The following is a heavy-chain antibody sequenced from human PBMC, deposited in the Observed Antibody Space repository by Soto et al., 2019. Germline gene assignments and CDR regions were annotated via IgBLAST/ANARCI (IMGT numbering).Heavy chain of an antibody. CDR2: ISHDGSNK. D-gene: IGHD6-13*01. V-gene: IGHV3-30-3*01. CDR3: ARAVSSSWGFDY. Sequence: QVQLVESGGGVVQPGRSLRLSCVASGFTFSSYAMHWVRQAPGKGLEWVAVISHDGSNKYYADSAKGRFTISRDNSKNTLYLQMNSLRTEDTSVYYCARAVSSSWGFDYWGQGTLVTVSS. J-gene: IGHJ4*02. CDR1: GFTFSSYA.